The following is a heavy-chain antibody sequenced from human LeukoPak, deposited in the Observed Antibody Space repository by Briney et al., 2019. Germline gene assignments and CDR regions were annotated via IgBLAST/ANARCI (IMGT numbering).Heavy chain of an antibody. Sequence: ASVKVSCKASGGTFSSYAITWLRQAPGQGLEWMGGIVIIFGTPNYAQKFQGRVTITTDESTNTVFMELSSLRSEDTAVYYCARGCGTTSCHSALDYWGQGTLVTVSS. V-gene: IGHV1-69*05. CDR3: ARGCGTTSCHSALDY. D-gene: IGHD2-2*01. CDR2: IVIIFGTP. J-gene: IGHJ4*02. CDR1: GGTFSSYA.